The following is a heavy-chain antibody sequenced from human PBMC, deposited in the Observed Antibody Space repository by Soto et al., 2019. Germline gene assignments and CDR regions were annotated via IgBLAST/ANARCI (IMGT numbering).Heavy chain of an antibody. Sequence: SETLSLTCTVSGGSISSGGYYWSWIRQHPGKGLEWIGYIYYSGSTYYNPSLKSRVTISVDTSKNQFSLKLSSVTAADTAVYYCARSSVGAADFDYWGQGTLVTVSS. D-gene: IGHD2-15*01. J-gene: IGHJ4*02. CDR1: GGSISSGGYY. CDR3: ARSSVGAADFDY. CDR2: IYYSGST. V-gene: IGHV4-31*03.